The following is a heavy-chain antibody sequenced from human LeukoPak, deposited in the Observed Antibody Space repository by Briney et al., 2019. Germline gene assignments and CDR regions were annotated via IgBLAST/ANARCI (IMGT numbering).Heavy chain of an antibody. CDR3: ARVAPVGGGNAFDI. CDR2: IYYSGRP. Sequence: SETLSLTCTVSGGSISSYYWSWIRQPPGKGLEWIGYIYYSGRPNYNPSLKSRVTISVDTSKNQFSLKLSSVTAADTAVYYCARVAPVGGGNAFDIWGQGTMVTVSS. J-gene: IGHJ3*02. CDR1: GGSISSYY. V-gene: IGHV4-59*01. D-gene: IGHD3-16*01.